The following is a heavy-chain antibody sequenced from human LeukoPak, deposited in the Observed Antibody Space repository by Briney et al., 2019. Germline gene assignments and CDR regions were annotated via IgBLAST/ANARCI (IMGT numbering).Heavy chain of an antibody. CDR2: ISSSSYI. Sequence: PGGSLRLSCAASGFTFSSYSMNWVRQAPGKGLEWVSSISSSSYIYYADSVKGRFTISRDNAKNSLYLQMNSLRAEDTALYYCARNFGGGDSSGPYYWGQGTLVTVSS. D-gene: IGHD3-22*01. CDR3: ARNFGGGDSSGPYY. J-gene: IGHJ4*02. CDR1: GFTFSSYS. V-gene: IGHV3-21*04.